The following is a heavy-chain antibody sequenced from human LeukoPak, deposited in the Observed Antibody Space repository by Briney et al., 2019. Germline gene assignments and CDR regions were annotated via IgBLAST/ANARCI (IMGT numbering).Heavy chain of an antibody. Sequence: PGGSLRLSCAASGFTFSRFWMSWVRQAPGKGLEWVASINQDESAKHYVDSVRGRFTISRDNAKNSLYLQMNSLRAEDTAVYYCARDLKGEYQDAFDIWGQGTMVTVSS. CDR3: ARDLKGEYQDAFDI. CDR2: INQDESAK. D-gene: IGHD2-2*01. J-gene: IGHJ3*02. CDR1: GFTFSRFW. V-gene: IGHV3-7*01.